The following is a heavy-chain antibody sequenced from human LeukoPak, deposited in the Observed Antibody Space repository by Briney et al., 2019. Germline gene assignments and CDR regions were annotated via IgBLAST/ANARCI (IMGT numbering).Heavy chain of an antibody. CDR1: GFTFSNYW. Sequence: GGSLRLSCAASGFTFSNYWMSWVRQAPGKGLDWEANINQDGSERYYVDSVKGRFSISRDNAKNSLYLQMNSLRAEDTAVYYCARDDFWSGYYPDYWGQGTLVTVSS. J-gene: IGHJ4*02. D-gene: IGHD3-3*01. V-gene: IGHV3-7*01. CDR2: INQDGSER. CDR3: ARDDFWSGYYPDY.